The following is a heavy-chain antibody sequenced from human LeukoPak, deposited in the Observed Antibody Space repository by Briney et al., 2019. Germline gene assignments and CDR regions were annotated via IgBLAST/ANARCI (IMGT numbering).Heavy chain of an antibody. D-gene: IGHD2-21*01. Sequence: SETLSLTCTASGGSISNYYWSWIRQPAGKGLEWIGRIYTSGSTNYNPSLKSRVTISVDKSKNQFSLKLSSVTAADTAVFYCASGGEIGYFDSWGQGTLVTVSS. CDR2: IYTSGST. CDR3: ASGGEIGYFDS. CDR1: GGSISNYY. J-gene: IGHJ4*02. V-gene: IGHV4-4*07.